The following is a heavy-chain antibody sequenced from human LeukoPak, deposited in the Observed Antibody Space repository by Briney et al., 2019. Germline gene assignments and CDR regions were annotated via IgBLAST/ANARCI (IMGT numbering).Heavy chain of an antibody. D-gene: IGHD5-24*01. CDR3: AREEMATNHFYY. J-gene: IGHJ4*02. CDR1: GFTFSSNW. CDR2: IKQDGSEK. Sequence: GGSLRLSCAASGFTFSSNWMSWVRQAPGKGLEWVANIKQDGSEKYYVDSVKGRFTISRDNAKNSLYLQMNSLRAEDTAVYYCAREEMATNHFYYWGQGTLVTVSS. V-gene: IGHV3-7*05.